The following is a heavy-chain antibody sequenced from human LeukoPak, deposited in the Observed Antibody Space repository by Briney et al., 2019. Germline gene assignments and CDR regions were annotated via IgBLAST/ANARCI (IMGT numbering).Heavy chain of an antibody. V-gene: IGHV3-21*01. Sequence: GGSLRLSCAAPGFTFSSYSMNWVRQAPGKGLEWVSSISSSSSYIYYADSVKGRFTISRDNAKNSLYLQMNSLRAEDTAVYYCARDRCSGGSCCTDYWGQGTLVTVSS. CDR1: GFTFSSYS. D-gene: IGHD2-15*01. J-gene: IGHJ4*02. CDR3: ARDRCSGGSCCTDY. CDR2: ISSSSSYI.